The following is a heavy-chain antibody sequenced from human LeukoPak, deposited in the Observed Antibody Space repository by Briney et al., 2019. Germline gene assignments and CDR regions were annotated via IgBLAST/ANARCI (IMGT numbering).Heavy chain of an antibody. Sequence: GGSLRLSCAASGFTFSSYWMSWVRQAPGKGLEWVANIKKDGSEKYYVDSVKGRFTISRDNAKTSLYLQMNSLRAEDTAVYSCASLGPSGYYYPWGQGTLVTVSS. V-gene: IGHV3-7*01. CDR1: GFTFSSYW. D-gene: IGHD3-3*01. CDR2: IKKDGSEK. J-gene: IGHJ5*02. CDR3: ASLGPSGYYYP.